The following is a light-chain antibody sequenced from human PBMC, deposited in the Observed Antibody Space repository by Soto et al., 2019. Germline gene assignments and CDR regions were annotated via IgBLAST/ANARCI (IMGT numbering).Light chain of an antibody. CDR1: SSDVGSYNL. CDR2: EGS. V-gene: IGLV2-23*01. CDR3: CSYAGSSTPYV. Sequence: QAVVTQPASVSGSPGQSITISCTGTSSDVGSYNLVSWYQQHPGKAPKLMIYEGSKRPSGVSNRFSGSKSGNMASLTISGLQAEDETDYYCCSYAGSSTPYVFGTGTKLTVL. J-gene: IGLJ1*01.